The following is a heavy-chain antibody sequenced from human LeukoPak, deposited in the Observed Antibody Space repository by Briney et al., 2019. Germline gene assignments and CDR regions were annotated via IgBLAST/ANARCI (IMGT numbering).Heavy chain of an antibody. CDR1: GGSFSGYY. V-gene: IGHV4-34*01. CDR3: VRGEQLVAVFDY. D-gene: IGHD6-6*01. Sequence: KPSETLSLTCAVYGGSFSGYYWGWVRQPPRKGLEWIGEINHSGSTNYKPSLKSRVTISVDTSKNQFSLKLSSVTAADTAVYYCVRGEQLVAVFDYWGQGTLVTVSS. CDR2: INHSGST. J-gene: IGHJ4*02.